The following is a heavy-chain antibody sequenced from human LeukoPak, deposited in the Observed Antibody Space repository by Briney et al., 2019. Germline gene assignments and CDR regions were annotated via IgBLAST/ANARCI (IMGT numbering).Heavy chain of an antibody. CDR3: ATRRDGYNSHFEY. V-gene: IGHV3-53*01. CDR1: EFTVSSNY. CDR2: IYSGGST. D-gene: IGHD5-24*01. Sequence: PGGSLRLSCAASEFTVSSNYMSWVRQAPGKGLEWVSVIYSGGSTSYADSVKGRFTISRDNSKNTLYLQMNSLRAEDTAVYYCATRRDGYNSHFEYWGQGNLVTVSS. J-gene: IGHJ4*02.